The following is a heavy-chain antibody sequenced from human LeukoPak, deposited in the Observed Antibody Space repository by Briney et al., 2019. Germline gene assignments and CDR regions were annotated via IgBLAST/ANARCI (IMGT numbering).Heavy chain of an antibody. D-gene: IGHD2/OR15-2a*01. CDR1: GYFIYNGFY. Sequence: SETLSVICNVSGYFIYNGFYWGWLRQPPGKGLEGIGSIYYSGKTIYNPSLQSRVTISVDTSNNHFSLQLPSVTAADTAVYYCARENIVIVPGAFDFWGQGTLVIASS. CDR2: IYYSGKT. V-gene: IGHV4-38-2*02. CDR3: ARENIVIVPGAFDF. J-gene: IGHJ4*02.